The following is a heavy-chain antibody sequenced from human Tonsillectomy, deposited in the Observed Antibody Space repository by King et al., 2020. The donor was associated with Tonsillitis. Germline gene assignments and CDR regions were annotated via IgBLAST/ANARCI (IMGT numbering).Heavy chain of an antibody. CDR3: TTVFRNTCCGGGPWCDS. V-gene: IGHV3-15*01. Sequence: VQLVESGGGLVKPGGSLRLSCAASGFTFGYAWMNWVRQAPGKGLEWVGRVKSKIDGETTDYAAPVKGRFTISRDDSKTTLYLQMNSLTTEDTAVYYCTTVFRNTCCGGGPWCDSGGQGSLATVP. J-gene: IGHJ5*01. D-gene: IGHD2-21*01. CDR1: GFTFGYAW. CDR2: VKSKIDGETT.